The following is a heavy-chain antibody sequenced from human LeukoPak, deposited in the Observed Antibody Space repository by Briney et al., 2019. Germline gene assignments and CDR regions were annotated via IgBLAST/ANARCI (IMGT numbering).Heavy chain of an antibody. CDR2: IKPNTGGT. Sequence: ASVKVSCKASGYSFTDYYMHWVRQAPGQGLEWMGWIKPNTGGTKYAQKFQGRVTMTRDTSISTAYMELSRLRSDDTAMYYWAXXXXXXXGELILPFDYWGQGSLVTVSS. CDR3: AXXXXXXXGELILPFDY. V-gene: IGHV1-2*02. CDR1: GYSFTDYY. J-gene: IGHJ4*02. D-gene: IGHD3-10*01.